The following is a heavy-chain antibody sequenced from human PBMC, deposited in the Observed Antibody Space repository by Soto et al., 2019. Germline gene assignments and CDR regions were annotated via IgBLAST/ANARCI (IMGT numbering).Heavy chain of an antibody. CDR3: ARDGGFGEIDYYGMDV. D-gene: IGHD3-10*01. Sequence: ASVKVSCKASGYTFTSYDINWVRQATGQGLEWMGWMNPISGNAGYAQKFQGRVTITTDNSTSTAYMELSSLRSEDTAVYYCARDGGFGEIDYYGMDVWGQGTTVTVSS. CDR1: GYTFTSYD. V-gene: IGHV1-8*01. J-gene: IGHJ6*02. CDR2: MNPISGNA.